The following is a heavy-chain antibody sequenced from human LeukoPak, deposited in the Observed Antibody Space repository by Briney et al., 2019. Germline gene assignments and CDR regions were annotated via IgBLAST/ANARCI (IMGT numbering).Heavy chain of an antibody. D-gene: IGHD6-13*01. CDR2: IKQDGGQK. CDR3: ARAAAAASYYYYYMDV. CDR1: GFTFSRYW. Sequence: GGSLRLSCAASGFTFSRYWMSWVRQAPGKGLEWVANIKQDGGQKFYLDSVKGRLTISRDNAKDLVYLQMNSLRAEDTAVYYCARAAAAASYYYYYMDVWGKGTTVTASS. J-gene: IGHJ6*03. V-gene: IGHV3-7*01.